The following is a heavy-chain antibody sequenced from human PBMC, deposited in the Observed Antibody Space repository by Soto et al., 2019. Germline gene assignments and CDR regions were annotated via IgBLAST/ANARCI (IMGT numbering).Heavy chain of an antibody. CDR3: ARQDLRHARTSFFDF. J-gene: IGHJ4*02. D-gene: IGHD2-2*01. Sequence: NPSETLSLTCTVSSGSISSDAYYWAWIRRPPGRGLELIGSIHYSGSTYYTPSLKSRATISVDTSKNQFSLRLSSVTAADTAVYYCARQDLRHARTSFFDFWAQGTLVTVSS. CDR1: SGSISSDAYY. V-gene: IGHV4-39*01. CDR2: IHYSGST.